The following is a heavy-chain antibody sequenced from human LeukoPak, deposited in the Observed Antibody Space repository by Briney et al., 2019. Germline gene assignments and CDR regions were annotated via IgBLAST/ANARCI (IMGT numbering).Heavy chain of an antibody. CDR1: GFTFSSHG. D-gene: IGHD3-10*01. CDR3: ARAILVRGFFDY. Sequence: PGGSLRLSCAASGFTFSSHGMHWVRQAPGKGLEGVAVIWYDGSNKYYADSVKGRFTISRDNSKNTLYLQMNSLRAEDTAVYYCARAILVRGFFDYWGQGTLVTVSS. J-gene: IGHJ4*02. V-gene: IGHV3-33*01. CDR2: IWYDGSNK.